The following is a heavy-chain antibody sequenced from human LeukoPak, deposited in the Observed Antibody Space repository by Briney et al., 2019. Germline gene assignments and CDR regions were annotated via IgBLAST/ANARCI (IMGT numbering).Heavy chain of an antibody. D-gene: IGHD3-9*01. CDR3: ATTLLRYFGRWVDY. CDR1: GFTFSSYS. J-gene: IGHJ4*02. V-gene: IGHV3-48*01. Sequence: GGSLRLSCAASGFTFSSYSMNWVRQDPGKGLEWVSYISSSSSTIYYADSVKGRFTISRDNAKNSLYLQMNSLRAEDTAVYYCATTLLRYFGRWVDYWGQGTLVTVSS. CDR2: ISSSSSTI.